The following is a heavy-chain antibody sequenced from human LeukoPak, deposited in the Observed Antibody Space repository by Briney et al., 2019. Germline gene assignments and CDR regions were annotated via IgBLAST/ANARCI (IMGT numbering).Heavy chain of an antibody. V-gene: IGHV3-15*01. CDR1: RFTFSNAW. D-gene: IGHD2-2*01. Sequence: GGSLRLSCAASRFTFSNAWMSWVRQAPGKGLEWVGRIKSKTDGGTTDYAAPVKGRFTISRDDSKNTLYLQMNSLKTEDTAVYYCSVVVPAATYYFDYWGQGTLVTVSS. CDR3: SVVVPAATYYFDY. CDR2: IKSKTDGGTT. J-gene: IGHJ4*02.